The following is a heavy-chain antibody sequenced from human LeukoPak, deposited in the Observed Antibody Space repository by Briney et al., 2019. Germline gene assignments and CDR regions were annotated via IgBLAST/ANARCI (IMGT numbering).Heavy chain of an antibody. D-gene: IGHD3-16*02. V-gene: IGHV4-39*01. CDR1: GGSMSSNSYY. J-gene: IGHJ4*02. Sequence: SETLSLTCIVSGGSMSSNSYYWSWIRQPPGKGLEWIGEINHSGSTNYNPSLKSRVTISVDTSKNQFSLKLSSVTAADTAVYYCARHDRITFGGVIVRGYYFDYWGQGTLVTVSS. CDR2: INHSGST. CDR3: ARHDRITFGGVIVRGYYFDY.